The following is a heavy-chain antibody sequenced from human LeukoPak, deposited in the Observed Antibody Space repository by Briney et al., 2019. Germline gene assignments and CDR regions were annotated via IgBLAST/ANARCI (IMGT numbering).Heavy chain of an antibody. CDR2: IIPIFGTA. V-gene: IGHV1-69*05. CDR3: ASITGTDPGY. Sequence: ASVRVSCTASGGTFTSYAISWVRQAPGQGLEWMGGIIPIFGTANYAQKFQGRVTITTDESTSTAYMELSSLRSEDTAVYYCASITGTDPGYWGQGTLVTVSS. D-gene: IGHD1-20*01. CDR1: GGTFTSYA. J-gene: IGHJ4*02.